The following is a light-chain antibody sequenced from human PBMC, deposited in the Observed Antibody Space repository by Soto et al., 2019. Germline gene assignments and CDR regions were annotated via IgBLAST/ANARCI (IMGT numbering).Light chain of an antibody. CDR3: HQYDNWWT. J-gene: IGKJ1*01. CDR1: QSVRNN. V-gene: IGKV3-15*01. CDR2: GVS. Sequence: VMMQAPDTLSVSPGERATLLCRASQSVRNNLAWYQQKPGQAPRLLIYGVSTRATGVPDRFSGSGSGTDFTLTISSLQPEDFAVYYCHQYDNWWTFGQGTKVDIK.